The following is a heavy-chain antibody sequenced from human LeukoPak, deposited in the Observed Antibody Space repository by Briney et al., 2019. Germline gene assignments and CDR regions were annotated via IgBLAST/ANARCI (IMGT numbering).Heavy chain of an antibody. CDR3: ARHVRVVVAANAFDI. Sequence: SETLSLTCTVSNFSISSGYYWGWIRQPPGRGLEWIGSIYQSGSTYYNPSLKSRVTISVDTSKNQFSLKLSSVTAADTAVYYCARHVRVVVAANAFDIWGQGTMVTVSS. D-gene: IGHD2-15*01. V-gene: IGHV4-38-2*02. CDR1: NFSISSGYY. J-gene: IGHJ3*02. CDR2: IYQSGST.